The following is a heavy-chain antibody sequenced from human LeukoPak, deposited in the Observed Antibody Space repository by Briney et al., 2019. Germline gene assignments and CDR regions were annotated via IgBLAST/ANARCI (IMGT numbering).Heavy chain of an antibody. CDR1: GYTFTSYD. J-gene: IGHJ5*02. Sequence: ASVKVSCKASGYTFTSYDVNWVRQATGQGLAWMGWMNPNSGNTGYAQKFQGRVTMTRNTSISTAYMELSSLRSEDTAVYYCARGSRDIVVVVAAYNWFDPWGQGTLVTVSS. V-gene: IGHV1-8*01. D-gene: IGHD2-15*01. CDR2: MNPNSGNT. CDR3: ARGSRDIVVVVAAYNWFDP.